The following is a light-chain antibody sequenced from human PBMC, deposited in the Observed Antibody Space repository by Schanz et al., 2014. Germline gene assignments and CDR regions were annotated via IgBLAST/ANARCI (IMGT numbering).Light chain of an antibody. CDR2: DVS. Sequence: QSVLTQPASVSGSPGQSITISCTGTSSDVGGYNYVTWYQQYPGKAPKVIIYDVSDRPSGVSNRFSGSKSGNTASLTISGLQAEDEADYHCSSHTAITTAVVFGGGTKLTVL. V-gene: IGLV2-14*03. CDR1: SSDVGGYNY. CDR3: SSHTAITTAVV. J-gene: IGLJ2*01.